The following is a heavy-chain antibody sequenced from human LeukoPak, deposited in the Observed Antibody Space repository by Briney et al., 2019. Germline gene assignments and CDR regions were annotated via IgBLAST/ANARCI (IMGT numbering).Heavy chain of an antibody. J-gene: IGHJ6*02. V-gene: IGHV4-34*01. CDR1: GGSFSGYY. CDR2: INHSGST. CDR3: ARHGLWGLRGKTYYGMDV. Sequence: PSETLSLTCAVYGGSFSGYYWSWIRQPPGKGLEWIGEINHSGSTNYNPSLKSRVTISVDTSKNQFSLKLSSVTAADTAVYYCARHGLWGLRGKTYYGMDVWGQGTTVTVSS. D-gene: IGHD1-26*01.